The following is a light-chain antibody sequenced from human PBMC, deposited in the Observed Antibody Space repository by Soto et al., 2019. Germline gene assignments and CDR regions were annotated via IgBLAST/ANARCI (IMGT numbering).Light chain of an antibody. CDR2: GAS. CDR1: QSVSNNY. CDR3: QQYGSSPRT. V-gene: IGKV3-20*01. Sequence: EIVLTQSPGTLSLSPGERATLSCRASQSVSNNYLAWYQQKPGQAPRLLIYGASSRSTGIPDRFSGSGSGTDFTLTISRLQPVDFAVYYCQQYGSSPRTFGQGTKVEIK. J-gene: IGKJ1*01.